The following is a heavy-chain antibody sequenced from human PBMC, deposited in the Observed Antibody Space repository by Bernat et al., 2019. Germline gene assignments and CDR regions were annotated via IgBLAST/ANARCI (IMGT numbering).Heavy chain of an antibody. CDR1: GFTFSDYY. CDR3: ARDHKDRAAAYYYYMDV. D-gene: IGHD6-13*01. V-gene: IGHV3-11*06. Sequence: QVQLVESGGGLVKPGGSLRLSCAASGFTFSDYYMSWIRQAPGKGLEWVSYISSSSSYTNYADSVKGRFTISRDNAKNSLYLQMNSLRAEDTAVYYGARDHKDRAAAYYYYMDVWGKGTTVTVSS. J-gene: IGHJ6*03. CDR2: ISSSSSYT.